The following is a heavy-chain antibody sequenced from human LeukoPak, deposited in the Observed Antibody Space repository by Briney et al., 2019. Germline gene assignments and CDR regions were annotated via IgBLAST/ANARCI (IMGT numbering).Heavy chain of an antibody. D-gene: IGHD4-23*01. J-gene: IGHJ6*03. CDR3: ASYRPYGGNPNRWYYYYMDV. Sequence: SETLSLTCTVSGGSISSGSYYWSWIRQPAGKGLEWIGRIYTSGSTNYNPSLKSRVTISVDTSKNQFSLKLSSVTAADTAVYYCASYRPYGGNPNRWYYYYMDVWGKGTTVTVSS. CDR1: GGSISSGSYY. V-gene: IGHV4-61*02. CDR2: IYTSGST.